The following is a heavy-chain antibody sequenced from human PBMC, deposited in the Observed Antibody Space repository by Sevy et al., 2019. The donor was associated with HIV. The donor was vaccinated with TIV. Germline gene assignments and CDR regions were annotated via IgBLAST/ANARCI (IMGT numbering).Heavy chain of an antibody. CDR1: GFTFSSYS. Sequence: GGSLRLSCAASGFTFSSYSMNWVRQAPGKGLEWVSYISSSSSTIYYADSVKGRFTISRDNAKNSLYLQMNSLRDEDTAVYYCARSRIVVVNSFNAFDIRGQGTMVTVSS. D-gene: IGHD3-22*01. CDR2: ISSSSSTI. CDR3: ARSRIVVVNSFNAFDI. J-gene: IGHJ3*02. V-gene: IGHV3-48*02.